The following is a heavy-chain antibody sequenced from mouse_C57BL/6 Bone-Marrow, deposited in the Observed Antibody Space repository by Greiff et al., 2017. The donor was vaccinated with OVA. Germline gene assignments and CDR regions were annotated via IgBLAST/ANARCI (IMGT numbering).Heavy chain of an antibody. D-gene: IGHD1-1*01. J-gene: IGHJ1*03. CDR2: LNPNNGGT. V-gene: IGHV1-26*01. Sequence: EVQLQQSGPELVKPGASVKISCKASGYTFTDYYLNWVKQSHGKSLEWIGDLNPNNGGTSYNQKFKGKATLTVDKSSSTAYMELRSLTSEDAAVYYCAYYGSSSWYFDVWGTGTTVTVSS. CDR3: AYYGSSSWYFDV. CDR1: GYTFTDYY.